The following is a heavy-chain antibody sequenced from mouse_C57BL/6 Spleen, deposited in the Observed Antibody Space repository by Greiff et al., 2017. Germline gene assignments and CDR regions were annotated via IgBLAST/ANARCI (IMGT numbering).Heavy chain of an antibody. J-gene: IGHJ4*01. D-gene: IGHD1-1*01. Sequence: VQLQQPGAELVKPGASVKMSCKASGYTFTSYWITWVKQRPGQGLEWIGDIYPGSGSTNYNEKFKSKATLTVDTSSSTAYMQLSSLTSEDSAVYYCARPGSSFSYAMDYWGQGTSVTVSS. CDR2: IYPGSGST. CDR3: ARPGSSFSYAMDY. CDR1: GYTFTSYW. V-gene: IGHV1-55*01.